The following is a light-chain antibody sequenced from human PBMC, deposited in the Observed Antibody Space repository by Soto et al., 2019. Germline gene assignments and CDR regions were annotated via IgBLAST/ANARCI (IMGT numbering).Light chain of an antibody. CDR2: DAS. J-gene: IGKJ2*01. CDR3: QQYDNLPYT. Sequence: DIQMTQSPPSLSASVGDRVTITCQASQDISNYLNWYQQKPGKAPKLLIYDASNLETGVPSRFSGSGSGTDFTFTISSLQPEDIATYYFQQYDNLPYTFGQGTKLEIK. CDR1: QDISNY. V-gene: IGKV1-33*01.